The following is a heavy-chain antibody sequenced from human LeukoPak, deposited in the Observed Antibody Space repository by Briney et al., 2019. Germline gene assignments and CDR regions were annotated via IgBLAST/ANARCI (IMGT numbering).Heavy chain of an antibody. J-gene: IGHJ4*02. CDR3: AGAPTYYGSGDY. CDR1: GGSISSGSYY. D-gene: IGHD3-10*01. CDR2: IYTSGST. Sequence: PSETLSLNCTVSGGSISSGSYYWSWIRQPAGKGLEWIGRIYTSGSTNYNPSLKSRVTISVDTSKNQFSLKLSSVTAADTAVYYCAGAPTYYGSGDYWGQGTLVTVSS. V-gene: IGHV4-61*02.